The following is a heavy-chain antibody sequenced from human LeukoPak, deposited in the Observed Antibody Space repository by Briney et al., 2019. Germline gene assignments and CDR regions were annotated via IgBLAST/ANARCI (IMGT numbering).Heavy chain of an antibody. D-gene: IGHD6-19*01. Sequence: GGSLRLSCAASGFTFSSYSMNWVRQAPGKGLEWVSSISSSSSYIYYADSVKGRFTISRDNAKNSLYLQMNSLRAEDTAVHYCARDIAVAGTYWFDPWGQGTLVTVSS. CDR3: ARDIAVAGTYWFDP. J-gene: IGHJ5*02. V-gene: IGHV3-21*01. CDR2: ISSSSSYI. CDR1: GFTFSSYS.